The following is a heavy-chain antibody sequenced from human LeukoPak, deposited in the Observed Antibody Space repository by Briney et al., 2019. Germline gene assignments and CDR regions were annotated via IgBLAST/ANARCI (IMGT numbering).Heavy chain of an antibody. CDR2: IYYSGST. CDR1: GGSISSYY. D-gene: IGHD3-22*01. CDR3: AKSRSSGYYYYFDY. V-gene: IGHV4-59*08. Sequence: SETLSLTCTVSGGSISSYYWSWIRQPPGKGLEWIGYIYYSGSTNYNPSLKSRVTISVDTSKNQFSLKLSSVTVADTAVYYCAKSRSSGYYYYFDYWGQGTLVTVSS. J-gene: IGHJ4*02.